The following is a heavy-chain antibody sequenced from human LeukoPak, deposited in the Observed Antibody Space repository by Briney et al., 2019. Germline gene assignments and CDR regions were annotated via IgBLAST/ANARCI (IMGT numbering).Heavy chain of an antibody. V-gene: IGHV3-21*01. CDR2: ISSGSSYI. CDR1: GFTFSSYS. D-gene: IGHD3-22*01. Sequence: GGSLRLSCAASGFTFSSYSMNWVRQAPGKGLEWVSSISSGSSYIYYADSVKGRFTISRDNAKNSLYLQMNSLRAEDTAVYYRARGYYYDSSGYYFLDYWGQGTLVTVSS. CDR3: ARGYYYDSSGYYFLDY. J-gene: IGHJ4*02.